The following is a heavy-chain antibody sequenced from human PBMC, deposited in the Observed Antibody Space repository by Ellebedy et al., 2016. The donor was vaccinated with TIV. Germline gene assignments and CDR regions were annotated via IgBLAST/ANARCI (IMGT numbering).Heavy chain of an antibody. CDR3: AREGAGATSHNWFDP. CDR1: GFTFSSYG. CDR2: IWYDGSNK. J-gene: IGHJ5*02. D-gene: IGHD1-26*01. Sequence: GESLKISXAASGFTFSSYGMHWVRQAPGKGLEWVAVIWYDGSNKYYADSVKGRVTISRDNSKNTLYLQMNSLRAEDTAVYYCAREGAGATSHNWFDPWGQGTLVTVSS. V-gene: IGHV3-33*01.